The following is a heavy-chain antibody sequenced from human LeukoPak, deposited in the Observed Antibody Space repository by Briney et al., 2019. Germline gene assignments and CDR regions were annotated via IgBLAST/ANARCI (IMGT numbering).Heavy chain of an antibody. CDR3: ARSAGGNYFDY. CDR1: GFNFDDYN. Sequence: PGGSLRLSCAASGFNFDDYNMNWVRQAPGKGPEWVSSISSGTNYIFEADSVKGRLTISKDSARNSLSLQMNSLRADDTAVYYCARSAGGNYFDYWDQGTLVTVSS. J-gene: IGHJ4*02. D-gene: IGHD2-8*02. CDR2: ISSGTNYI. V-gene: IGHV3-21*01.